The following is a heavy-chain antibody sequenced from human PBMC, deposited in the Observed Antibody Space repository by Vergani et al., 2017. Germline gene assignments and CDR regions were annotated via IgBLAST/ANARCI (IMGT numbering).Heavy chain of an antibody. CDR1: GFTLNQYG. D-gene: IGHD1-14*01. CDR2: TWYDGNNK. Sequence: QVQLVESGGGVVKPGRSLRLSCAASGFTLNQYGMHGVRQAPGKGLEWVAVTWYDGNNKQYEDSVKGRFTISRDNSKSTMYLQMNSLRDEDTGVYYCARDLRLLYNRFDPWGQGTLVTVSS. J-gene: IGHJ5*02. V-gene: IGHV3-33*01. CDR3: ARDLRLLYNRFDP.